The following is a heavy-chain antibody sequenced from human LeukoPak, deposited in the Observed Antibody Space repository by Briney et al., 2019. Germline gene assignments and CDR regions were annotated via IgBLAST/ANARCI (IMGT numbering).Heavy chain of an antibody. Sequence: SQTLSLTCTVAGGSISSYYCSWTRQPPGKGLEWIGYIYYSGSNTYNPSRKTRVTISVDTSKNQFSLKLSSVTAADTAVYYCARVLPPYYYGSGSYHNPPTWFDPWGQGTLVTVSS. D-gene: IGHD3-10*01. J-gene: IGHJ5*02. V-gene: IGHV4-59*01. CDR1: GGSISSYY. CDR3: ARVLPPYYYGSGSYHNPPTWFDP. CDR2: IYYSGSN.